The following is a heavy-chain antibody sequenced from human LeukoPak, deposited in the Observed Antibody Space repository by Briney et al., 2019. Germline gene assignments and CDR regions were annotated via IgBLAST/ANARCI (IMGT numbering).Heavy chain of an antibody. CDR3: ARGGGRGYYWALDAFDI. V-gene: IGHV3-23*01. CDR2: IIASAGST. D-gene: IGHD3-22*01. Sequence: PGGSLRLSCTVSGLTFGDYAMSWVRQAPGKGLEWVSHIIASAGSTDYADSVKGRFTISRDNSKNTLYLQMTSLRAEDTAVYYCARGGGRGYYWALDAFDIWGQGTMVTVSS. CDR1: GLTFGDYA. J-gene: IGHJ3*02.